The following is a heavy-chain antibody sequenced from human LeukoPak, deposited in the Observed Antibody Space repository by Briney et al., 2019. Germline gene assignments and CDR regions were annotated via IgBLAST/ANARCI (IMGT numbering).Heavy chain of an antibody. Sequence: SETLSLTCAVYGGTFSGYYWSWIRQPPGKRLEWVGESNDSGGTNYNPSLKSRVTISADKSKNQVSLKLTSVTAADTAVYYCARLPVIVGAALEYYYYYMDVWGQGTTVTVSS. CDR2: SNDSGGT. V-gene: IGHV4-34*01. D-gene: IGHD1-26*01. CDR1: GGTFSGYY. J-gene: IGHJ6*03. CDR3: ARLPVIVGAALEYYYYYMDV.